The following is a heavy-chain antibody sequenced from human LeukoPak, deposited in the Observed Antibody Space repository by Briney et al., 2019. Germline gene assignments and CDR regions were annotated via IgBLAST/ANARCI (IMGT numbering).Heavy chain of an antibody. V-gene: IGHV4-34*01. CDR3: ARAYGSGSLDAFDI. D-gene: IGHD3-10*01. J-gene: IGHJ3*02. CDR1: GGSFSGYY. Sequence: PSETLSLTCAVYGGSFSGYYWSWIRQPPGKGLEWIGEINHSGSTNYNPSLKTRVTISVDKSKNQFSLKLSSVTAADTAVYYCARAYGSGSLDAFDIWGQGTMVTVSS. CDR2: INHSGST.